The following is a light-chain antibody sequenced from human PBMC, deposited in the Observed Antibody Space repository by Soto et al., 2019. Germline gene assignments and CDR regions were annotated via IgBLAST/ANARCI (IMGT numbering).Light chain of an antibody. Sequence: EILMTQSPATLSVSPGERATLSCRASQSVSSNLAGYPQKPGQTPRLLLYGVSTRATDIPARFSGSGSGTEFPLTISSLQSEDVGVYYCQQYNDWAPLTFGGGTKVESK. CDR1: QSVSSN. CDR2: GVS. V-gene: IGKV3-15*01. J-gene: IGKJ4*01. CDR3: QQYNDWAPLT.